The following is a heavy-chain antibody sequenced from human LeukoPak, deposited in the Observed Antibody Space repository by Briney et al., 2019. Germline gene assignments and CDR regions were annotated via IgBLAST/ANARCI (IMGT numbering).Heavy chain of an antibody. CDR3: ARDGSYDFWSGYQNFGMDV. D-gene: IGHD3-3*01. V-gene: IGHV4-59*01. J-gene: IGHJ6*02. Sequence: SETLSLTCTVSGGSISSYYWSWIRQPPGKGLEWIGYIYYSGSTNYNPSLKSRVTISVDTSKNQFSLKLSSVTAADTAVYYCARDGSYDFWSGYQNFGMDVWGQGTTVTVSS. CDR2: IYYSGST. CDR1: GGSISSYY.